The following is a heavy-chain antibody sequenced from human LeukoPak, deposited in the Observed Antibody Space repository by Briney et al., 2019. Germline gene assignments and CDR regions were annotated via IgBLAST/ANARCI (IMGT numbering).Heavy chain of an antibody. J-gene: IGHJ4*02. V-gene: IGHV3-23*01. Sequence: PGGSLRLSCAASGFTFSSYAMSWVRQAPGKGLEWVSAISGSGGSTYYADSVKGRFTISRDNSKNTLYLQMNSLRAEDTAVYYCARDSAGLPEIAYYFDYWGQGTLVTVSS. CDR2: ISGSGGST. CDR3: ARDSAGLPEIAYYFDY. D-gene: IGHD1-14*01. CDR1: GFTFSSYA.